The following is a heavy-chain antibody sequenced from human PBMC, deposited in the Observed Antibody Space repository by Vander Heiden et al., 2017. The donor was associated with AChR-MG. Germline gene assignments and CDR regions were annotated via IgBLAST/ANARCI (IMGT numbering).Heavy chain of an antibody. CDR2: ISGSGGGT. CDR3: AKGWAAGYSVGYYYYMDV. V-gene: IGHV3-23*01. CDR1: GFTFSSYS. Sequence: EVHLLESGGGLVQPGGSLRLSCAASGFTFSSYSMSWVRQAPGKGLEWVSGISGSGGGTFYADSVKGRFTVSRDNSKNMLYLQMSSLGAEDTAVYYCAKGWAAGYSVGYYYYMDVWGKGATVTVSS. D-gene: IGHD2-15*01. J-gene: IGHJ6*03.